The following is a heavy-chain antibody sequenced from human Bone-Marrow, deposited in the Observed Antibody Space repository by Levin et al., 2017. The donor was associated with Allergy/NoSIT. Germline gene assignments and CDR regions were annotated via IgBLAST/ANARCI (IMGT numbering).Heavy chain of an antibody. V-gene: IGHV1-46*01. CDR3: ARARRMYFFDF. Sequence: ASVKVSCKASGYTFTTYYIHWVRQAPGQGLEWTGMINPSGGSIGYAQKFQGRLTMTRDTSTSTVYMELSSLRSEDTAVYYCARARRMYFFDFWGQGTLVTVSS. D-gene: IGHD2-8*01. CDR2: INPSGGSI. J-gene: IGHJ4*02. CDR1: GYTFTTYY.